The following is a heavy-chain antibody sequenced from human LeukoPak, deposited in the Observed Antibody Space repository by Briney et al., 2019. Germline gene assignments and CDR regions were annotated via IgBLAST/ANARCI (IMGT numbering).Heavy chain of an antibody. Sequence: GESLKISCKASEYSFTSYWIGWVRKIPGKGLEWMGIIYPGDSDTRYSPSFQGQVTISADKSISTAYLQWSSLKASDTAMYYCARLEMATISYWGQGTLVTVSS. CDR2: IYPGDSDT. D-gene: IGHD5-24*01. J-gene: IGHJ1*01. V-gene: IGHV5-51*01. CDR1: EYSFTSYW. CDR3: ARLEMATISY.